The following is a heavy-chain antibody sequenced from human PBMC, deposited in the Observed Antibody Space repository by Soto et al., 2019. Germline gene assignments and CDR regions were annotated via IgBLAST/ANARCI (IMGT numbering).Heavy chain of an antibody. J-gene: IGHJ5*02. CDR3: AGVGGPTQNLHNRFRP. CDR2: ISSSSSYT. V-gene: IGHV3-11*05. CDR1: GFTFSDYY. D-gene: IGHD1-26*01. Sequence: GGSLRLSCAASGFTFSDYYMSWIRQAPGKGLEWVSYISSSSSYTNYADSVKGRFTISRDNAKNSLYLQMNSLRAEDTAVDYRAGVGGPTQNLHNRFRPRGQGT.